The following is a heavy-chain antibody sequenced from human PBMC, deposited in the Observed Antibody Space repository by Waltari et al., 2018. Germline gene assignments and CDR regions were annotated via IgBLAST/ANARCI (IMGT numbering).Heavy chain of an antibody. CDR2: VHYTGNP. J-gene: IGHJ6*03. CDR3: ARLFNHYIDV. CDR1: GGSISTNNCY. Sequence: QLQLQESGPGLVKSSETLSLICSVSGGSISTNNCYWGWIRQAPGKGIEWIGSVHYTGNPYYDPPLKHRVTISVDSSKNEFALRLRSVTASDTAVYYCARLFNHYIDVWGRGTAVTVSS. V-gene: IGHV4-39*01.